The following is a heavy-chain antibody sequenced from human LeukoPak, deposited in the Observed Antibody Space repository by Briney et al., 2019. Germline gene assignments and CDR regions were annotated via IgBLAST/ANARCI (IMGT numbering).Heavy chain of an antibody. CDR3: ARERTLYVSGSGHGMDV. D-gene: IGHD3-10*01. CDR1: GFAFSSYG. J-gene: IGHJ6*02. V-gene: IGHV3-33*01. CDR2: IWYDGSNK. Sequence: GGSLRLSCAASGFAFSSYGMHWVRQAPGKGLEWVALIWYDGSNKYYADSVKGRFTISRDSSKNTLYLEMSSLRAEDTAVYFCARERTLYVSGSGHGMDVWGQGTTVTVSS.